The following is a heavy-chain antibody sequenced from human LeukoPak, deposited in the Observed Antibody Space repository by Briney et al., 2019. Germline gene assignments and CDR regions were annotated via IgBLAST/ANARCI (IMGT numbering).Heavy chain of an antibody. CDR3: ARDRHDYVWGSYRFDAFDI. J-gene: IGHJ3*02. CDR2: ISSSSSYI. D-gene: IGHD3-16*02. V-gene: IGHV3-21*01. CDR1: GFTFSSYS. Sequence: GGSLRLSSAASGFTFSSYSMNWVRQAPGKGLEWVSSISSSSSYIYYADSVKGRFTISRDNAKNSLYLQMNSLRAEDTAVYYCARDRHDYVWGSYRFDAFDIWGQGTMVTVSS.